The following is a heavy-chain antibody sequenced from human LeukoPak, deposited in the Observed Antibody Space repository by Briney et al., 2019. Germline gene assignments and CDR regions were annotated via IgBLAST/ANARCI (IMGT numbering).Heavy chain of an antibody. Sequence: GGSLRLSCAPSGFTVSNYWMNSVRQAPGKGLEWVANIKQEGSETYYVESVKGRFTISRDKAKNSLYLQMNSVRDEDTAVYYCARGGSGYSYGKIDSWGQGSLVTVSS. CDR1: GFTVSNYW. V-gene: IGHV3-7*01. D-gene: IGHD5-18*01. J-gene: IGHJ4*02. CDR2: IKQEGSET. CDR3: ARGGSGYSYGKIDS.